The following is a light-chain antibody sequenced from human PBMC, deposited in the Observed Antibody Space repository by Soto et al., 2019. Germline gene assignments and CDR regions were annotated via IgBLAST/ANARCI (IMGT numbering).Light chain of an antibody. CDR3: QPYNSYLYS. V-gene: IGKV1-5*03. CDR2: KAS. Sequence: DIQMTQSPSTLSASVGDRVTITCRASQSISSWLAWYQQKPGKAPKLLIYKASSLESGVPSRFSGSGSGTEFTRTIRSLQPDDFTTFYCQPYNSYLYSFGQGTKMEIK. J-gene: IGKJ2*03. CDR1: QSISSW.